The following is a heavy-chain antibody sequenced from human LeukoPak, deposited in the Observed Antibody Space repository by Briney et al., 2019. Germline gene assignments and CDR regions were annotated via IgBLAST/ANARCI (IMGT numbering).Heavy chain of an antibody. Sequence: GESLKISCNSSGYIYTSYWIGWVRQMPGKGLEWMGIIYPGDSDTRYSPSFQGQVTISADKSISTAYLQWSSLKASDTAMYYCAGLGGYSYGYAIGAFDIWGQGTMVTVSS. CDR1: GYIYTSYW. J-gene: IGHJ3*02. D-gene: IGHD5-18*01. CDR3: AGLGGYSYGYAIGAFDI. V-gene: IGHV5-51*01. CDR2: IYPGDSDT.